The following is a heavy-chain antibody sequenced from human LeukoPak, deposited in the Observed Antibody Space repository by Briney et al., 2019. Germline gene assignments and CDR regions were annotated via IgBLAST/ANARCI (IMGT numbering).Heavy chain of an antibody. CDR3: ARLFEPPMIVVVPAAPDY. J-gene: IGHJ4*02. CDR1: GYSISSGYY. D-gene: IGHD2-2*01. V-gene: IGHV4-38-2*01. Sequence: SETLSLTXAVSGYSISSGYYWGWIRQPPGKGLEWIGSIYHSGSTYYNPSLKSRVTISVDTSKNQFSLKLSSVTAADTAVYYCARLFEPPMIVVVPAAPDYWGQGTLVTVSS. CDR2: IYHSGST.